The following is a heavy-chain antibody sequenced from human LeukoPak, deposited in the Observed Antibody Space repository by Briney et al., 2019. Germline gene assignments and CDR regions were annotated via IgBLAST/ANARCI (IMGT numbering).Heavy chain of an antibody. D-gene: IGHD6-13*01. CDR2: INWNGGST. Sequence: GGSLRLSCAASGFTFTTYGFHWVRQAPGKGLEWVSGINWNGGSTGYADSVKGRFTISRDNAKNSLYLQMNSLRAEDTALYHCARGFPPAAGFFDYWGQGTLVTVSS. J-gene: IGHJ4*02. V-gene: IGHV3-20*01. CDR3: ARGFPPAAGFFDY. CDR1: GFTFTTYG.